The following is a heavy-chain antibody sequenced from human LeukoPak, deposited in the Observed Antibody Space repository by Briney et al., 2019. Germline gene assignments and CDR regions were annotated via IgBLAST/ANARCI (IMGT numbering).Heavy chain of an antibody. V-gene: IGHV3-21*01. Sequence: GGSLRLSCAASGFTFITYSMNWVRQAPGKGLEWVSSITSSSSYIYYADSVKGRFTISRDNSKKTLYLQINSLRAEDTAVYYCARGVRRRPDAFDIWGQGTMVTVSS. CDR1: GFTFITYS. D-gene: IGHD6-25*01. CDR3: ARGVRRRPDAFDI. CDR2: ITSSSSYI. J-gene: IGHJ3*02.